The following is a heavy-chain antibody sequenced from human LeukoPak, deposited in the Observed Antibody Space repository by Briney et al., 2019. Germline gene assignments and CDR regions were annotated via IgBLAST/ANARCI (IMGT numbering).Heavy chain of an antibody. CDR3: ARGSEWELPSFDY. V-gene: IGHV1-69*04. CDR1: GGTFSSYA. D-gene: IGHD1-26*01. CDR2: IIPILGIA. J-gene: IGHJ4*02. Sequence: ASVKVSCKASGGTFSSYAISLVRLAPGQGLEWMGRIIPILGIANYAQKFQGRVTITADKSTSTAYMELSSLRSEDTAVYYCARGSEWELPSFDYWGQGTLVTVSS.